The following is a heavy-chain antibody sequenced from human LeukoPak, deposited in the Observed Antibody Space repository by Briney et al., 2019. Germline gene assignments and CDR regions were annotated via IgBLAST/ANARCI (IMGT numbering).Heavy chain of an antibody. D-gene: IGHD3-3*01. V-gene: IGHV1-69*02. CDR2: IIPILGIA. CDR3: AIKHDFWSGSYSDSFDY. Sequence: SVKVSCKASGGTFSSYTISWVRQAPGQGLEWMGRIIPILGIANYAQKFQGRVTITADKSTSTAYMELSSLRSEDTAVYYCAIKHDFWSGSYSDSFDYWGQGTLVTVSS. CDR1: GGTFSSYT. J-gene: IGHJ4*02.